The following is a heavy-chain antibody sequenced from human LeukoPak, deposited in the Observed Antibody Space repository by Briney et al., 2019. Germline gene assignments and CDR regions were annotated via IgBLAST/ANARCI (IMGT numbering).Heavy chain of an antibody. D-gene: IGHD3-10*01. CDR2: INPGGSST. CDR3: ARDIFMVRGVITEVAFDY. J-gene: IGHJ4*02. V-gene: IGHV1-46*01. Sequence: ASVKVSCKASGYTFTNYYMHWVRQAPGQGLEWMGIINPGGSSTSYAQKFQGRVTMTRDTSTSTVYMELSSLRSEDTAVYYCARDIFMVRGVITEVAFDYWGQGTLVTVSS. CDR1: GYTFTNYY.